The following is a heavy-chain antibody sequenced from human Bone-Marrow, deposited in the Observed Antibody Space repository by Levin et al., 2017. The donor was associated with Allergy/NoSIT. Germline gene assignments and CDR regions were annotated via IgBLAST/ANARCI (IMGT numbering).Heavy chain of an antibody. D-gene: IGHD3/OR15-3a*01. Sequence: SETLSLTCTVSGASISSGGYYWTWIRQLPGKGLEWIGYTYSRGSAYYNPSLSSRFTISIDTSATQFSLKLNSLTAADTAVYYCAIGQTFYSGWTGMNWGQGTRVTVSS. CDR2: TYSRGSA. CDR1: GASISSGGYY. V-gene: IGHV4-31*03. CDR3: AIGQTFYSGWTGMN. J-gene: IGHJ4*02.